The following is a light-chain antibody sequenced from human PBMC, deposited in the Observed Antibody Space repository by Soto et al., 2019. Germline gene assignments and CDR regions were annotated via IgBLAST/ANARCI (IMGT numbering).Light chain of an antibody. J-gene: IGKJ1*01. CDR1: QSVSSSY. CDR2: GAS. V-gene: IGKV3-15*01. CDR3: QQYNDWWT. Sequence: EIVLTQSLCTLSLSPGERATLSCRASQSVSSSYLAWYQQEPGQAPRLLIYGASTRATGFPARFSGSGSGTEFTLTISSLQSEDCAVYYCQQYNDWWTFGQGTKVAIK.